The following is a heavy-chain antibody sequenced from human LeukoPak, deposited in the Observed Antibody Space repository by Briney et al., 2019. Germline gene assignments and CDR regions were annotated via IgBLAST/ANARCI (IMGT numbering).Heavy chain of an antibody. J-gene: IGHJ4*02. V-gene: IGHV3-21*01. CDR2: ISSSSSYI. Sequence: GGSLRLSCAASGFTFSSYSMNWVRQAPGKGLEWVSSISSSSSYIYYADSVKGRFTISRDNAKNSLYLQMNSLRAEDTAVYYCARQSVWFGELSKLLLDYWGQGTLVTVSS. D-gene: IGHD3-10*01. CDR1: GFTFSSYS. CDR3: ARQSVWFGELSKLLLDY.